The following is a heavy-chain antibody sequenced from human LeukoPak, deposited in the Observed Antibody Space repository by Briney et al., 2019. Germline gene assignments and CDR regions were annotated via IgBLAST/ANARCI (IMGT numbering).Heavy chain of an antibody. CDR3: ARGYSYGYHY. CDR1: GFTFSSYA. CDR2: ISYDGSNK. D-gene: IGHD5-18*01. J-gene: IGHJ4*02. V-gene: IGHV3-30*14. Sequence: GGSLRLSCAASGFTFSSYAMHWVRQAPGKGLEWVAVISYDGSNKYYADSVKGRFTISRDNSKNTLYLQMNSLRAEDTAVYYCARGYSYGYHYWGQGTLVTVSS.